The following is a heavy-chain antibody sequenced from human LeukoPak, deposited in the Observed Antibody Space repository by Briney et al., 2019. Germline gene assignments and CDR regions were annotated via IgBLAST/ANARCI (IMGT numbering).Heavy chain of an antibody. V-gene: IGHV4-39*01. D-gene: IGHD3-22*01. CDR2: IYYSGST. Sequence: SETLSLTCTVSGVSISSSSYYWGWIRQPPGKGLEWIGIIYYSGSTYYNPSLKSRVTISVDTSKNQFSLKLSSVTAADTAVYYCARTLLRITMMVVEGAFDIWGQGTMVTVSS. J-gene: IGHJ3*02. CDR3: ARTLLRITMMVVEGAFDI. CDR1: GVSISSSSYY.